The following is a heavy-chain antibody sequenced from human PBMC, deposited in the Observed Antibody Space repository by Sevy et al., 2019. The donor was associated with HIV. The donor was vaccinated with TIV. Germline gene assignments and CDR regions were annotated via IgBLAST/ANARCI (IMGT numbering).Heavy chain of an antibody. CDR3: AQETVGRFDS. CDR1: GFTFSAYW. CDR2: IKSDGSDK. D-gene: IGHD3-16*01. V-gene: IGHV3-7*01. Sequence: GGSLRLSCAASGFTFSAYWMNWVRQAPGKGLEWVANIKSDGSDKHYVDSVEGRFTNSRDNAKNSLYLQMNSLRVGDTAVYYCAQETVGRFDSWGQGTLVTVSS. J-gene: IGHJ4*02.